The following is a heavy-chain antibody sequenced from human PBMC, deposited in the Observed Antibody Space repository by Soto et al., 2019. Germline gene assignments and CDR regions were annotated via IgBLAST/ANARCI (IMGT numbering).Heavy chain of an antibody. CDR2: VSAYNGNT. CDR3: ARDFMAARRFSNYYYYGMDV. CDR1: GYTFTSYG. V-gene: IGHV1-18*01. D-gene: IGHD6-6*01. Sequence: QVQLVQSGAEVKKPGASVKVSCKASGYTFTSYGISWVRQAPGQGLEWMGWVSAYNGNTNYAQKLQGRVTMTTDTSTSTAYLELRSLRSYDTAVYYSARDFMAARRFSNYYYYGMDVWGQGTTVTVSS. J-gene: IGHJ6*02.